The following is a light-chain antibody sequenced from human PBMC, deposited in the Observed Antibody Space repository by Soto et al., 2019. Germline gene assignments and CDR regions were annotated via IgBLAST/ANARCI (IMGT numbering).Light chain of an antibody. CDR2: SNN. Sequence: QSVLTQPPSASGTPGQRVTISCSGSSSNIGSNDVIWYQQLPGTAPKLLICSNNQRPTGAPDRFSGSRSGTSASLAISGLRYEDGADYYCAAWDESLSGVVFGGGTQLTVL. CDR3: AAWDESLSGVV. J-gene: IGLJ2*01. CDR1: SSNIGSND. V-gene: IGLV1-47*01.